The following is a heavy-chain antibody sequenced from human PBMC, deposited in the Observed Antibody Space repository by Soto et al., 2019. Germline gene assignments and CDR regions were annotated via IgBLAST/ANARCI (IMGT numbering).Heavy chain of an antibody. CDR3: ARGGGFRDQYSDAFDI. J-gene: IGHJ3*02. D-gene: IGHD3-10*01. CDR1: GFTLSSYD. CDR2: IGTAGHA. V-gene: IGHV3-13*01. Sequence: EVQLVESGGGLLQAGGSLRLSCAASGFTLSSYDMHWVRQATGKGLEWVSVIGTAGHAYYAGSVKGRFTITRENAKNSLYLQMNSLRDGDTAVYYCARGGGFRDQYSDAFDIWGQGTMVTVSS.